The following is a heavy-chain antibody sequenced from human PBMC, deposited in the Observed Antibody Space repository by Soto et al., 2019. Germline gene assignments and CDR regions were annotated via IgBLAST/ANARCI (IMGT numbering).Heavy chain of an antibody. V-gene: IGHV1-69*01. J-gene: IGHJ6*02. Sequence: QVHLEQSGAAVKKPGSSVKVSCKASGGTFSTHALSWVRQAPGQGLEWLGGIIPILGTPNYAQKFQGRVTVTADEYTSTAYMELSRLTSEDTAMYYCARAAFRSGYYGYYYGMDVWGQGTAVTVS. D-gene: IGHD3-3*01. CDR3: ARAAFRSGYYGYYYGMDV. CDR1: GGTFSTHA. CDR2: IIPILGTP.